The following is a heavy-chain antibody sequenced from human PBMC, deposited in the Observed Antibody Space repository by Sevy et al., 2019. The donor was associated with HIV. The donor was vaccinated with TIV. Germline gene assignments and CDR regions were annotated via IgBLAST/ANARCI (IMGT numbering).Heavy chain of an antibody. V-gene: IGHV4-59*08. D-gene: IGHD1-26*01. J-gene: IGHJ4*02. CDR3: AGENAWGRGYS. Sequence: SETLSLTCTVSGGSITSLYWNWIRQPPGKGLEWIAIIYYNGHINYNPSFKSRVTLSLDTSKNQFSLRLSSVTAADTAMYYCAGENAWGRGYSWGQGTLVTVSS. CDR1: GGSITSLY. CDR2: IYYNGHI.